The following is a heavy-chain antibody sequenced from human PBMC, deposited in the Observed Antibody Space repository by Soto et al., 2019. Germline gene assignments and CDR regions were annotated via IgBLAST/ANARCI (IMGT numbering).Heavy chain of an antibody. J-gene: IGHJ6*02. D-gene: IGHD2-21*02. CDR3: ARGRTPVVTAIIPLFRFNYGMDV. CDR1: GGTFSSYA. Sequence: QVQLVQSGAEVKKPGSSVKVSCKASGGTFSSYAISWVRQAPGQGLEWMGGIIPIFGTANYAQKFQGRVTITADESTSTAYMELSSLRSEDTAVYYCARGRTPVVTAIIPLFRFNYGMDVWGQGTTVTVSS. V-gene: IGHV1-69*01. CDR2: IIPIFGTA.